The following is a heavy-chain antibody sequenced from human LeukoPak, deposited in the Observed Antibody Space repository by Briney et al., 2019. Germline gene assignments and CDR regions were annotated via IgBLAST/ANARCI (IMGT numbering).Heavy chain of an antibody. J-gene: IGHJ3*02. CDR3: ARVFYVWGSYRPLYAFDI. CDR2: IYYSGST. CDR1: GDSISSYY. Sequence: PSETLSLTCTVSGDSISSYYWSWIRQPPGKGLEWIGYIYYSGSTNYNPSLKSRVTISVDTSKNQFSLKLSSVTAADTAVYYCARVFYVWGSYRPLYAFDIWGQGTMVTVSS. V-gene: IGHV4-59*01. D-gene: IGHD3-16*02.